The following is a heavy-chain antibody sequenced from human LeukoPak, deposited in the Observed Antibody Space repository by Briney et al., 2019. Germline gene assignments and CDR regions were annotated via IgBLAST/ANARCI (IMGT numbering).Heavy chain of an antibody. CDR2: IYTSGST. J-gene: IGHJ3*02. Sequence: PSETLSLTCTVSGGSISSCYWSWIRQPPGKGLEWIGYIYTSGSTNYNPSLKSRVTISVDTSKNQFSLKLSAVTAADTAVYYCAIHWGAFDIWGQGTMVTVSS. CDR1: GGSISSCY. V-gene: IGHV4-4*09. D-gene: IGHD7-27*01. CDR3: AIHWGAFDI.